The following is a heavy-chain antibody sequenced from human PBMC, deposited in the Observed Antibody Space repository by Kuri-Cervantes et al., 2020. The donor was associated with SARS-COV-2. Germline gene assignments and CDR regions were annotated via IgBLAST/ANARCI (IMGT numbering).Heavy chain of an antibody. CDR3: ARLRQWLLDY. D-gene: IGHD6-19*01. Sequence: SETLSLTCAVYGGSFSDYYWSWVRQPPGKGLEWIGEINHSGNTNYDPSLKSRVTISVDTSKNQFSLKLSSVTAADTAVYYRARLRQWLLDYWGQGTLVTVSS. CDR1: GGSFSDYY. J-gene: IGHJ4*02. V-gene: IGHV4-34*01. CDR2: INHSGNT.